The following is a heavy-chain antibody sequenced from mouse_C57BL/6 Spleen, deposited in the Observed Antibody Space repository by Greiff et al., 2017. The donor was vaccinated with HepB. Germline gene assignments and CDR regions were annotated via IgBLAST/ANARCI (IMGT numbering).Heavy chain of an antibody. J-gene: IGHJ4*01. CDR2: IYPGDGDT. Sequence: LVESGAELVKPGASVKISCKASGYAFSSYWMNWVKQRPGKGLEWIGQIYPGDGDTNYNGKFKGKATLTADKSSSTAYMQLSSLTSEDSAVYFCANYYGSSHYYAMDYWGQGTSVTVSS. V-gene: IGHV1-80*01. CDR3: ANYYGSSHYYAMDY. CDR1: GYAFSSYW. D-gene: IGHD1-1*01.